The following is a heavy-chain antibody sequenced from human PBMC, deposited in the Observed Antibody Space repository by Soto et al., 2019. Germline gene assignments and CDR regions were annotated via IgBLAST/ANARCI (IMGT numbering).Heavy chain of an antibody. CDR3: ATAPDYDILTGYPP. CDR2: IWYDGSNK. Sequence: GGSLRLSCAASGFTFSSYVMDWVLQAPGKGLEWVAVIWYDGSNKYYADSVKGRFTISRDNSKNTLYLQMNSLRAEDTAVYYCATAPDYDILTGYPPWGQGTLVTVSS. J-gene: IGHJ5*02. V-gene: IGHV3-33*01. D-gene: IGHD3-9*01. CDR1: GFTFSSYV.